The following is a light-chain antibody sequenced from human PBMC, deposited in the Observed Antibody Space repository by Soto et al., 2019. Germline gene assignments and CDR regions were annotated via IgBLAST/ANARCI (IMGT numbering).Light chain of an antibody. CDR2: QDN. J-gene: IGLJ2*01. Sequence: SYELKQPHSVSVSPGQTAKISCYGIKLGDKYAGWYQQKPGQSPVLVIYQDNKRPSGIPERFSGSNSGNTATLTISGTQAMDEADYYCQAWDSTTGVFGGGTKVTVL. V-gene: IGLV3-1*01. CDR1: KLGDKY. CDR3: QAWDSTTGV.